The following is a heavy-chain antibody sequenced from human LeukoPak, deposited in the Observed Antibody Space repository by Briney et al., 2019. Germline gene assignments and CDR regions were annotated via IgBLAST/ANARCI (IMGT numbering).Heavy chain of an antibody. J-gene: IGHJ4*02. D-gene: IGHD3-10*01. CDR1: GFTFSSYG. CDR2: ISGSGGST. V-gene: IGHV3-23*01. CDR3: AKDRDYGSGSYCFDY. Sequence: GGSLRLSCAASGFTFSSYGMHWVRQAPGKGLEWVSAISGSGGSTYYADSVKGRFTISRDNSKNTLYLQMNSLRAEDTAVYYCAKDRDYGSGSYCFDYWGQGTLVTVSS.